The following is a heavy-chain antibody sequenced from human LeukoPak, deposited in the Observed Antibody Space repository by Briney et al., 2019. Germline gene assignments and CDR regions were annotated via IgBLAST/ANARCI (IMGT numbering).Heavy chain of an antibody. Sequence: PGGSLRLSCAASGFTFSSYSMNWVRQAPGKGLEWVSSISSSSSYIYYADSVKGRFTISRDNAKNSLYLQMNSLRAEDTAVYYCAKDWDDYYGSGSYFDYWGQGTLVTVSS. V-gene: IGHV3-21*01. J-gene: IGHJ4*02. CDR2: ISSSSSYI. D-gene: IGHD3-10*01. CDR3: AKDWDDYYGSGSYFDY. CDR1: GFTFSSYS.